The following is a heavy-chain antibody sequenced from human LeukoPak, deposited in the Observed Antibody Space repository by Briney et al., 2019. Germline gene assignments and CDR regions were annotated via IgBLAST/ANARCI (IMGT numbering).Heavy chain of an antibody. CDR2: INPNSGGT. D-gene: IGHD4-17*01. Sequence: ASVKVSCKASGGTFSSYAISWVRQAPGQGLEWMGWINPNSGGTNYAQKFQGRVTMTRDTSISTAYMELSRLRSDDTAVYYCARDLSYGDHFDYWGQGTLVTVSS. CDR1: GGTFSSYA. V-gene: IGHV1-2*02. CDR3: ARDLSYGDHFDY. J-gene: IGHJ4*02.